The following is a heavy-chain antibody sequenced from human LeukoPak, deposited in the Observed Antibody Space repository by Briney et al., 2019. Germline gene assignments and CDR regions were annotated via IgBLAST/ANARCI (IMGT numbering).Heavy chain of an antibody. D-gene: IGHD2-15*01. J-gene: IGHJ4*02. Sequence: ASVKVSCKSSGYTFTNYDIHWVRQATGQGLEWMGWVNPNSGNTGYVQKFQGRVTMTTDTSTSTAYMELRSLRSDDTAVYYCAREGEDIVVVVAATPQYYFDYWGQGTLVTVSS. CDR3: AREGEDIVVVVAATPQYYFDY. V-gene: IGHV1-8*01. CDR2: VNPNSGNT. CDR1: GYTFTNYD.